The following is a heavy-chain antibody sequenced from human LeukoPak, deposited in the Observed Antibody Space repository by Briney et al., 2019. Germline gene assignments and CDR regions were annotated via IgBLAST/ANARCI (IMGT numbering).Heavy chain of an antibody. CDR1: GFTLSSYW. D-gene: IGHD2-15*01. CDR3: ARIACSGGTCCDH. J-gene: IGHJ4*02. CDR2: MNSDGSST. Sequence: SGGSLRLSCTASGFTLSSYWMHWVRQAPGKGLVWVSRMNSDGSSTSYADSVKGRFTISRDNAKNTLYLQMNSLRTEDTAVYYCARIACSGGTCCDHWGQGTPVTVSS. V-gene: IGHV3-74*01.